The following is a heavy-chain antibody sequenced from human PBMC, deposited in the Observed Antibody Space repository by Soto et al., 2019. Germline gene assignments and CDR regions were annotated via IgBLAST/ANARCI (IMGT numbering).Heavy chain of an antibody. CDR3: AKDRGRTWYEDS. D-gene: IGHD6-13*01. CDR2: ISGSGNTS. J-gene: IGHJ4*02. Sequence: GGSLRLSCAASGFTFSSYAMTWVRQAPGKGLEWVSAISGSGNTSYYADSVKGRFTISRDSSKKMLYLQMNSLRPEDTAVYHCAKDRGRTWYEDSWGQGTLVTVSS. CDR1: GFTFSSYA. V-gene: IGHV3-23*01.